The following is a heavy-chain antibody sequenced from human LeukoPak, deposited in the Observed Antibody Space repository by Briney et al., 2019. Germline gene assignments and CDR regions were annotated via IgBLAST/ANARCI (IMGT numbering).Heavy chain of an antibody. Sequence: GGSLRLSCAASGFIFSSYAVSWVRQAPGKGLEWVSAISGSGGSTYYADPVKGRFTISRDNSRNTLYLQMNNLRAEDTAVYYCAKAQLRVTTGIDNWGQGTLVTVSS. D-gene: IGHD4-17*01. CDR2: ISGSGGST. CDR1: GFIFSSYA. CDR3: AKAQLRVTTGIDN. J-gene: IGHJ4*02. V-gene: IGHV3-23*01.